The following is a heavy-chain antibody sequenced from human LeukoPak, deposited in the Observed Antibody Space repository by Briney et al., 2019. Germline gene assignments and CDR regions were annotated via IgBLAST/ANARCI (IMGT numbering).Heavy chain of an antibody. D-gene: IGHD3-3*01. CDR1: GYTFTSYY. CDR2: INPSGGST. CDR3: ARSTVAYYDFWSGASPIYYGMDV. Sequence: GASVKVSCKASGYTFTSYYMHWVRQAPGQGLEWMGIINPSGGSTSYAQKFQGRVTMTRDTSTSTVYMELSSLRSEDTAVYYCARSTVAYYDFWSGASPIYYGMDVWGQGTTVTVSS. J-gene: IGHJ6*02. V-gene: IGHV1-46*01.